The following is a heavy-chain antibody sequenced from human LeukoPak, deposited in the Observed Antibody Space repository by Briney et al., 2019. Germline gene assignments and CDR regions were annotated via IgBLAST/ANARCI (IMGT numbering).Heavy chain of an antibody. Sequence: GGSLRLSCAASRFIFSNYEMNWVRQTPGKGLEWVSYISDHAKSRNYVDSVKGRFTISRDNAKNSLFLQMNSLRVEDTAVYFCARARIAAPLLDYWGQGTLVTVSS. V-gene: IGHV3-48*03. CDR2: ISDHAKSR. J-gene: IGHJ4*02. D-gene: IGHD6-13*01. CDR1: RFIFSNYE. CDR3: ARARIAAPLLDY.